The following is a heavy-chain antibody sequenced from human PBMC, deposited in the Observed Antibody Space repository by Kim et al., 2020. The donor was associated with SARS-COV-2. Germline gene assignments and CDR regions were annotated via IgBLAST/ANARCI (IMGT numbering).Heavy chain of an antibody. V-gene: IGHV1-8*01. CDR1: GYTFTSYD. J-gene: IGHJ4*02. CDR2: MNPNSGNT. D-gene: IGHD3-9*01. CDR3: ARVTPEDYDILTGYYKP. Sequence: ASVKVSCKASGYTFTSYDINWVRQATGQGLEWMGWMNPNSGNTGYAQKFQGRVTMTRNTSISTAYMELSSLRSEDTAVYYCARVTPEDYDILTGYYKPWGQGTLVTVSS.